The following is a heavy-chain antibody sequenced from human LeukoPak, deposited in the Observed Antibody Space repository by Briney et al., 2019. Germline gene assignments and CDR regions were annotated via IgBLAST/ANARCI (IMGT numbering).Heavy chain of an antibody. Sequence: SETLSLTCTVSGGSISSRSYYWGWIRQPPGEGLEWIGSVSYSGSTYYNPSLKSRVTISVDTSKDQFSLKLSSVTAADTAVYYCARPYGDYETPAFDIWGQGTMVTVSS. CDR1: GGSISSRSYY. V-gene: IGHV4-39*01. J-gene: IGHJ3*02. D-gene: IGHD4-17*01. CDR2: VSYSGST. CDR3: ARPYGDYETPAFDI.